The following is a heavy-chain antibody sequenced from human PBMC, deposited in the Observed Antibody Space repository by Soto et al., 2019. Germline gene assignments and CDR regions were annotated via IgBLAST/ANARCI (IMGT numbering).Heavy chain of an antibody. CDR1: GFTFSDHY. CDR2: TRNKANSYTT. V-gene: IGHV3-72*01. D-gene: IGHD6-19*01. Sequence: EVQLVESGGGLVQPGGSLRLSCAASGFTFSDHYMDWVRQAPGKGLEWVGRTRNKANSYTTEYAASVKGRFTISRDDSKNSLYLQMNSLKTEDTAVYYCARPGIAVASRDAFDIWGQGTMVTVSS. CDR3: ARPGIAVASRDAFDI. J-gene: IGHJ3*02.